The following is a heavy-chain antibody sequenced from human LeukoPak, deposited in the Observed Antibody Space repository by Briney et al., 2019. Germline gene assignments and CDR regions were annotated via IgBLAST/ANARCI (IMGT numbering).Heavy chain of an antibody. CDR1: GYTFTSFG. CDR3: ARDLAGAVVGTVPLYDF. Sequence: ASVKVSCKASGYTFTSFGINWMRQAPGQGLEWMGWISAYNGNTNYAQKLQGRVTMTTDTSTSTAYMELRSLRSDDTAVYYCARDLAGAVVGTVPLYDFWGQGTLVTVSS. CDR2: ISAYNGNT. J-gene: IGHJ4*02. V-gene: IGHV1-18*01. D-gene: IGHD6-13*01.